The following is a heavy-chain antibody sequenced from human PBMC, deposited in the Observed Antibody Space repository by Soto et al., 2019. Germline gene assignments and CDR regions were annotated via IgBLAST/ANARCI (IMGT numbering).Heavy chain of an antibody. D-gene: IGHD6-13*01. CDR2: ISYDGSNK. J-gene: IGHJ6*02. CDR3: AKDRRLGMGYYYGIDV. CDR1: GFTFSSYG. Sequence: PGGSLRLSCAASGFTFSSYGMHWVRQAPGKGLERVAVISYDGSNKYYADSVKGRFTISRDNSKNTLYLQMNSLRAEDTAVYYCAKDRRLGMGYYYGIDVWRQGTTVTVSS. V-gene: IGHV3-30*18.